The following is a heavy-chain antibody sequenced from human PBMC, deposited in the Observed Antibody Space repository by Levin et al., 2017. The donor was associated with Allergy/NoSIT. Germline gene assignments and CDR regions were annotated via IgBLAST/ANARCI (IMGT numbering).Heavy chain of an antibody. V-gene: IGHV1-8*01. CDR3: ARVNNWNDLYYFDY. CDR2: MNPNSGNT. CDR1: GYTFTSYD. D-gene: IGHD1-20*01. Sequence: GGSLRLSCKASGYTFTSYDINWVRQATGQGLEWMGWMNPNSGNTGYAQKFQGRVTMTRNTSISTAYMELSSLRSEDTAVYYCARVNNWNDLYYFDYWGQGTLVTVSS. J-gene: IGHJ4*02.